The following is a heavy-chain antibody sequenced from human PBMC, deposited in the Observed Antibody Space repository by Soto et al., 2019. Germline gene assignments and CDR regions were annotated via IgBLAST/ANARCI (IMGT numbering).Heavy chain of an antibody. Sequence: GGSLRLSCAASGFTFSSYGMHWVRQAPGKGLEWVAVIWYDGSNKYYADSVKGRFTISRDNSKNTLYLQMNSLRAEDTAVYYCARGPLLNYYGDDYGMDVWGQGTTVTVSS. CDR1: GFTFSSYG. V-gene: IGHV3-33*01. J-gene: IGHJ6*02. CDR2: IWYDGSNK. D-gene: IGHD4-17*01. CDR3: ARGPLLNYYGDDYGMDV.